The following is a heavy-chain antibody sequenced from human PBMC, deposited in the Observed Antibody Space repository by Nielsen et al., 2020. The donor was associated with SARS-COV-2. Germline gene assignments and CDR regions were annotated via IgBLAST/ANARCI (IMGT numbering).Heavy chain of an antibody. CDR2: IRSDGSNK. Sequence: GGSLRLSCAASGFTFNSYAMHWVRQAPDKGLEWVAVIRSDGSNKYYVDSVKGRFTISRDNSKKTLYLQMNSLRAEDTAVYYCAREITMFGCMDVWGKGTTVTVSS. CDR3: AREITMFGCMDV. CDR1: GFTFNSYA. V-gene: IGHV3-33*01. J-gene: IGHJ6*03. D-gene: IGHD3-3*01.